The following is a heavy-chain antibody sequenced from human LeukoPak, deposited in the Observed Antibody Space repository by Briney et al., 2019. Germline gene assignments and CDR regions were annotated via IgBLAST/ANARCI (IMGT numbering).Heavy chain of an antibody. CDR3: ARDRGGFYDFWSGYPHYYFDY. V-gene: IGHV1-18*01. D-gene: IGHD3-3*01. CDR1: GYTFTSYG. Sequence: GASVKVSCKASGYTFTSYGISWVRQAPGQGLEWMGWISAYNGNTNYAQKLQGRVTMTTDTSTSTAYMELRSLRSDDTAVYYCARDRGGFYDFWSGYPHYYFDYWGQGTLVTVSS. J-gene: IGHJ4*02. CDR2: ISAYNGNT.